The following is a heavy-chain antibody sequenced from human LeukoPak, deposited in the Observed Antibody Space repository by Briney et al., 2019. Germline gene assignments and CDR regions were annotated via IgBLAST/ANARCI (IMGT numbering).Heavy chain of an antibody. CDR1: GGSISSSSYY. Sequence: SETLSLTCTVSGGSISSSSYYWGWIRQPPGKGLEWIGEINHSGSTNYNPSLKSRVTISVDTSKNQFSLKLSSVTAADTAVYYCARARPDYSSSWYYMDVWGKGTTVTVSS. V-gene: IGHV4-39*07. J-gene: IGHJ6*03. CDR3: ARARPDYSSSWYYMDV. CDR2: INHSGST. D-gene: IGHD6-6*01.